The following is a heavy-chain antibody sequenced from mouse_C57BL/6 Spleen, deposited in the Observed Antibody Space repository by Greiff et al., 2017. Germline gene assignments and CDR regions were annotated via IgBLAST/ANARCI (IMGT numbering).Heavy chain of an antibody. CDR3: AKEFPYYAMDY. Sequence: QVQLKQPGAELVKPGASVKLSCKASGYTFTSYWMHWVKQRPGQGLEWIGMIHPNSGSTNYNEKFKSKATLTVDKSSSTAYMQHSSLTSEDSAVYYCAKEFPYYAMDYWGQGTSVTVSS. CDR1: GYTFTSYW. CDR2: IHPNSGST. V-gene: IGHV1-64*01. J-gene: IGHJ4*01.